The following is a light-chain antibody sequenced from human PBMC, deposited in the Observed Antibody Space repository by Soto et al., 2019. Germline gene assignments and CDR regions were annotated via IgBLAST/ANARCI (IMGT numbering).Light chain of an antibody. CDR3: SSFAGGGNPVL. CDR1: SSDDGGYNY. CDR2: EVT. V-gene: IGLV2-8*01. Sequence: QSVLTQPPSASGSLGQSVTISCTGTSSDDGGYNYVSWHQQHPGKDPKVMIYEVTKRPPGVPDRFSGSKSGNTASLTVSGLQAEDEADYYCSSFAGGGNPVLLGGGTQLTVL. J-gene: IGLJ2*01.